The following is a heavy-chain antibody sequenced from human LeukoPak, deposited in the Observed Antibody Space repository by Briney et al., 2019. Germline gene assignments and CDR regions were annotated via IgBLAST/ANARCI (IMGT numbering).Heavy chain of an antibody. D-gene: IGHD3-22*01. J-gene: IGHJ5*02. V-gene: IGHV1-18*01. CDR2: ISAYNGNT. Sequence: ASVNVSCKASGYAFTSYGIRWVRQAPGQGLEWMGWISAYNGNTNYAQKIQGRVTMTTVTSTRTAYMELRSLRSEATAVYYCARGTPRGLGYDRSGNNWFDPWGQGTLVTVSS. CDR1: GYAFTSYG. CDR3: ARGTPRGLGYDRSGNNWFDP.